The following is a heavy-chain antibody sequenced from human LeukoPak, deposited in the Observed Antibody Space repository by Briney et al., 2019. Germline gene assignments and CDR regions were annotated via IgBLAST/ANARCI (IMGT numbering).Heavy chain of an antibody. Sequence: GGSLRLSCAASGFTFDDYGMSWVRQAPGKGLEWVSGINWNGGSTGYADSVKGRFTISRDNSKNTLYLQMNSLRAEDTAVYYCARRNYDYVWGTWGQGTLVTVSS. CDR3: ARRNYDYVWGT. D-gene: IGHD3-16*01. CDR2: INWNGGST. CDR1: GFTFDDYG. V-gene: IGHV3-20*04. J-gene: IGHJ5*02.